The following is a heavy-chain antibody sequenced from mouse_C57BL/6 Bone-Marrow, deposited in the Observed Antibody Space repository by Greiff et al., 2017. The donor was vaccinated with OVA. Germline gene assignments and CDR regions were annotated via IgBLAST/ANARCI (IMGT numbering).Heavy chain of an antibody. D-gene: IGHD1-1*01. CDR1: GFNIKDDY. V-gene: IGHV14-4*01. CDR3: TPFTTVPY. Sequence: EVQLQQSGAELVRPGASVKLSCTASGFNIKDDYMHWVKQRPEQGLEWIGWIDPENGDTEYASKFQGKATITADTSSNTAHLQLSSLTSEDTAVYYCTPFTTVPYWGQGTLVTVSA. CDR2: IDPENGDT. J-gene: IGHJ3*01.